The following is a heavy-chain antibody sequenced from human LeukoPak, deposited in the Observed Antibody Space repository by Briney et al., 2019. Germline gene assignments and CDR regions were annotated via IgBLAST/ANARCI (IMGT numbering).Heavy chain of an antibody. Sequence: ASVKVSCEASGYTFTSYGISWVRQAPGQGLEWMGWISAYNGNTNYAQKLQGRVTMTTDTSTSTAYMELRSLRSDDTAVYYCARDRSGASYYVYWGQGTLVTVSS. V-gene: IGHV1-18*01. CDR1: GYTFTSYG. D-gene: IGHD3-10*02. CDR2: ISAYNGNT. J-gene: IGHJ4*02. CDR3: ARDRSGASYYVY.